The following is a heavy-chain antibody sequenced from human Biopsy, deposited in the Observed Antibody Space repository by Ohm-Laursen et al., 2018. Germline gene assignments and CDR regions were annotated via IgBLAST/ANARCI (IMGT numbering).Heavy chain of an antibody. Sequence: TQTLTLTSSFSGFSLSARGMCVSWIRQAPGKALEWLARDDWVAYKHYSAYLQTKLSISKDTSNDQVVLTVNNVDPADTATYYCARRPILIVSAGLVYRHRRHLQGMDVWGQGIAVTVS. CDR2: DDWVAYK. CDR3: ARRPILIVSAGLVYRHRRHLQGMDV. D-gene: IGHD6-13*01. J-gene: IGHJ6*02. V-gene: IGHV2-70*12. CDR1: GFSLSARGMC.